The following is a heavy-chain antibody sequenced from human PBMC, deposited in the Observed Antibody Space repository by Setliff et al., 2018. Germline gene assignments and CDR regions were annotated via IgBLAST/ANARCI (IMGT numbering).Heavy chain of an antibody. D-gene: IGHD3-10*01. V-gene: IGHV4-34*01. J-gene: IGHJ5*02. CDR2: INHSGST. Sequence: SETLSLTCAVYGGSFTDHFWSWIRQPPGKGLEWIGEINHSGSTNYNPSLKSRVTISVDASKNQFSLKLSSVTAADTAVYYCARTSGSGSTLLPNFSDPWGQGTLVTVSS. CDR3: ARTSGSGSTLLPNFSDP. CDR1: GGSFTDHF.